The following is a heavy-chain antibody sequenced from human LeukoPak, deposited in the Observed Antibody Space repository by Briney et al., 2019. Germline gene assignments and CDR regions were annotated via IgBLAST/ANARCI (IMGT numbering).Heavy chain of an antibody. D-gene: IGHD3-3*01. CDR3: AISPTRITIFGESHDWFDP. CDR1: GGTFSSYA. Sequence: ASVKVSCKASGGTFSSYAISWVRQAPGQGLEWMGGIIPIFGTANYAQKLQGRVTITADESTSTVYMELSSLRSEDTAVYYCAISPTRITIFGESHDWFDPWGQGTLVTVSS. J-gene: IGHJ5*02. CDR2: IIPIFGTA. V-gene: IGHV1-69*13.